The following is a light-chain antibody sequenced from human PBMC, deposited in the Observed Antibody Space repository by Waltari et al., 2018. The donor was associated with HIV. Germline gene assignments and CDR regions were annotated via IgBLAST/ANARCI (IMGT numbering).Light chain of an antibody. CDR2: DVG. CDR1: SSDVGGYIY. V-gene: IGLV2-14*01. J-gene: IGLJ3*02. Sequence: QPASVSGSPGQSITISCTGTSSDVGGYIYVSWYRQHPGKAPKLMIYDVGNRPSGVSNRFSGSKSGNTASLTISGLQAEDEADYYCSSYTSSSTPWVFGGGTKLTVL. CDR3: SSYTSSSTPWV.